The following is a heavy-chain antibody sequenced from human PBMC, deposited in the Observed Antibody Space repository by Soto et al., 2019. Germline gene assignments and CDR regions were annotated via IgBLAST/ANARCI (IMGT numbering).Heavy chain of an antibody. CDR3: ARVKNNWNSVGWFDP. J-gene: IGHJ5*02. Sequence: SQTLSLTCAISGDSVSSNSAAWNWIRQSPSRGLGWLGRTYYRSKWYNDYAVSVKSRITINPDTSKNQFSLQLDSVTPEDTAVYYCARVKNNWNSVGWFDPWGQGXLVTVYS. CDR1: GDSVSSNSAA. D-gene: IGHD1-7*01. CDR2: TYYRSKWYN. V-gene: IGHV6-1*01.